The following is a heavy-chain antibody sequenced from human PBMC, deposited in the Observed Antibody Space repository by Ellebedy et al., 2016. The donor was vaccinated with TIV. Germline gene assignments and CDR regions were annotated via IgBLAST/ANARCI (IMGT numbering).Heavy chain of an antibody. J-gene: IGHJ5*02. D-gene: IGHD2-15*01. Sequence: SETLSLXCSVSGGSISSGRFYWNWIRQPAGKGLEWLGRICTSGSTNYNPSLKSRVTMSSDTSKNQFSLKLSSVTAADTAVYWCTREGGVVAATQWFDAWGQGTLVTVS. CDR2: ICTSGST. CDR1: GGSISSGRFY. CDR3: TREGGVVAATQWFDA. V-gene: IGHV4-61*02.